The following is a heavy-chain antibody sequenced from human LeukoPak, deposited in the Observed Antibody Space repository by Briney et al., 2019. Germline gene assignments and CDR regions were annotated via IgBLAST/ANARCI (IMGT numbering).Heavy chain of an antibody. D-gene: IGHD3-22*01. CDR1: GASISSYY. CDR3: ARENPSGYYNRPIDY. V-gene: IGHV4-59*01. CDR2: IYYSGSI. J-gene: IGHJ4*02. Sequence: KPPETLSLTCTVSGASISSYYWSWIRQPPGKGLEWIGDIYYSGSIKYNPSLKSRVTMSVDTSKNQFSLKLSSVTAADTAIYYCARENPSGYYNRPIDYWGQGTLVTVSS.